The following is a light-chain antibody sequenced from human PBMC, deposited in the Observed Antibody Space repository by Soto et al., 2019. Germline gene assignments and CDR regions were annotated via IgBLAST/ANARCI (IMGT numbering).Light chain of an antibody. J-gene: IGKJ2*01. CDR3: QQSYSTLYT. Sequence: DIQMTQSPSSLSASVGDRVTLTCRASQSISSYLNWYQQKPGKAPNLLIYAASTLQSGVPSRFSGSGSGTDFTLTIISLQPEDFSTYYCQQSYSTLYTFGQGTKLEIK. V-gene: IGKV1-39*01. CDR1: QSISSY. CDR2: AAS.